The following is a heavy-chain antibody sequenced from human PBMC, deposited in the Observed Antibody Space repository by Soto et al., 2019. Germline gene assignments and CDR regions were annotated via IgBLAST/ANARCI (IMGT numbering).Heavy chain of an antibody. V-gene: IGHV2-5*02. D-gene: IGHD4-4*01. CDR1: GFSLSTSEVG. J-gene: IGHJ4*02. CDR2: IYWDDDK. CDR3: ARLGDIYSVFAH. Sequence: SGPTLVNPTETLTLTCTFSGFSLSTSEVGVGWVRQPPGKALECLAIIYWDDDKRYSPPLASRLTVTKDTSKNQVVLTMTNMVAADTPTYYSARLGDIYSVFAHWGQGTLVTVSS.